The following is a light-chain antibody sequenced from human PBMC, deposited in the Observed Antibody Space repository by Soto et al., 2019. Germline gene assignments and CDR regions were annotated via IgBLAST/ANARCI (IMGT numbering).Light chain of an antibody. CDR1: QSISNY. CDR3: QQLNSYST. CDR2: AAS. J-gene: IGKJ1*01. Sequence: EIQMTQSPSSLSASVGDRVTITCRASQSISNYLNWYQQKPGKAPKLLIYAASSLQSGVPSRLSGSGSGTDFTLTISSLKPEDFATYYCQQLNSYSTFGRGTKVDIK. V-gene: IGKV1-39*01.